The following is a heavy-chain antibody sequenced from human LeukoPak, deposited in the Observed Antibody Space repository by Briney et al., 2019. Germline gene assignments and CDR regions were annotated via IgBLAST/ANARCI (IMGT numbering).Heavy chain of an antibody. J-gene: IGHJ4*02. Sequence: GGSLRLSCAASGFTFSSYGMHWVRQAPGKGLEWVAVISYDGSNKYYADSVKGRFTISRDNSKNSLYLQMNSLRAEDTAVYYCAKGDPGSITMIVVAPLDYWGQGTLVTVSS. D-gene: IGHD3-22*01. CDR3: AKGDPGSITMIVVAPLDY. CDR2: ISYDGSNK. CDR1: GFTFSSYG. V-gene: IGHV3-30*18.